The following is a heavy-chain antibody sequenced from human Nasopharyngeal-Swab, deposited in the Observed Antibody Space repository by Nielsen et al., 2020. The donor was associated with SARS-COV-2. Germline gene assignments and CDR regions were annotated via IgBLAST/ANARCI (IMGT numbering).Heavy chain of an antibody. V-gene: IGHV1-69*13. CDR2: IIPIFGTA. CDR3: ARGDIIAVAGTGYYYYYYMDV. CDR1: GGTSSSYA. J-gene: IGHJ6*03. D-gene: IGHD6-19*01. Sequence: SVKVSCKASGGTSSSYAISWVRQAPGQGLEWMGGIIPIFGTANYAQKFQGRVTITADESTSTAYMELSSLRSEDTAVYYCARGDIIAVAGTGYYYYYYMDVWGKGTTVTVSS.